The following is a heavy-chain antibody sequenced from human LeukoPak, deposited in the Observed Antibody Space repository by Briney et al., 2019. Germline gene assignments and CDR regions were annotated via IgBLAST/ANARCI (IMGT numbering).Heavy chain of an antibody. D-gene: IGHD3-9*01. CDR1: GFTFSSCA. V-gene: IGHV3-23*01. J-gene: IGHJ6*02. CDR3: TRDLMDYDVSTGLHHYYMDV. CDR2: VSGSGGST. Sequence: GGSLRLSCAASGFTFSSCAMTWVRQAPGKGLEWVSTVSGSGGSTFYADSVKGRFTISRDNSKNTLYLQMNTLRVEDTAVYYCTRDLMDYDVSTGLHHYYMDVWGQGTTVTVSS.